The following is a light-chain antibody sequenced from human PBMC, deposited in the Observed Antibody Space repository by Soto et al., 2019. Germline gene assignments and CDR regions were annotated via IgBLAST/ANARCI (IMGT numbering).Light chain of an antibody. CDR3: SSYASSNTQV. CDR1: SSDVGGYNY. Sequence: QSALTQPASVSGSPGQSITISCTGTSSDVGGYNYVSWYQQHPGKAPKLMIYEVSNRPSGVSNRFSGSKSGNTASLTISGLQAEDEAYYYCSSYASSNTQVFGGGTKLTVL. CDR2: EVS. J-gene: IGLJ2*01. V-gene: IGLV2-14*01.